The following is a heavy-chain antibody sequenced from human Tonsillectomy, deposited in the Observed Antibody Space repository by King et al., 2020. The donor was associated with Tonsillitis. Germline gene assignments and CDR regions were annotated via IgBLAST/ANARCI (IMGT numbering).Heavy chain of an antibody. V-gene: IGHV3-9*01. CDR3: AKETGSALDDGRDG. D-gene: IGHD3-10*01. CDR1: GFTFDNYA. CDR2: ISWNSGSI. J-gene: IGHJ6*04. Sequence: VQLVESGGGLVQPGRSLRLSCAASGFTFDNYAMHWVRQAPGKGLEWVSGISWNSGSIGYADSVKGRFTISRDNAKNSLYLQRNSMRAEDTALYEGAKETGSALDDGRDGGGKGTTVTGSA.